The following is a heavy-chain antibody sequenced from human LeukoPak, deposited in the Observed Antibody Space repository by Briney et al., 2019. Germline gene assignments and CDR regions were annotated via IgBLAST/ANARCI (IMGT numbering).Heavy chain of an antibody. CDR1: GGPFSGYY. CDR3: ARGYAGATTFDY. J-gene: IGHJ4*02. CDR2: INHSGRT. D-gene: IGHD1-26*01. Sequence: SETLSLTCAVYGGPFSGYYWSWIRQPPGKGLEWIGEINHSGRTNYNPSLKSRVTISVDTSKNQISLKLSSLTPADAAVYYCARGYAGATTFDYWGQGTLVTVSS. V-gene: IGHV4-34*01.